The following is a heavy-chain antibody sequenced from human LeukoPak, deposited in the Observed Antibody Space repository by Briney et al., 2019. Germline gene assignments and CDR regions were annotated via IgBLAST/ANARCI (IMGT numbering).Heavy chain of an antibody. CDR2: IYSGGST. Sequence: GGSLRLSCAASGFTFSSYGMSWVRQAPGKGLEWVSVIYSGGSTYYADSVKGRFTISRDNSKNTLYLQMNSLRAEDTAVYYCARKLLPTEWGQGTLVTVSS. D-gene: IGHD2-15*01. CDR1: GFTFSSYG. CDR3: ARKLLPTE. V-gene: IGHV3-66*01. J-gene: IGHJ4*02.